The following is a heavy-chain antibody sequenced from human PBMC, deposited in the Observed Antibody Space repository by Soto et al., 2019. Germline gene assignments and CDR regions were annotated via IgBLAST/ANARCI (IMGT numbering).Heavy chain of an antibody. V-gene: IGHV3-30*18. Sequence: QVQLVESGGGVVQPGRSLRLSCAASAFTFSSYRIHWVRQAPGNGLDWVAVISYDASDKYYADSVKGRFTISRDNSKNTLYLQMNSLRAEDTAVYYCVKERYGQLWLEDYGMDVWGQGTTVTVSS. CDR1: AFTFSSYR. D-gene: IGHD5-18*01. CDR2: ISYDASDK. J-gene: IGHJ6*02. CDR3: VKERYGQLWLEDYGMDV.